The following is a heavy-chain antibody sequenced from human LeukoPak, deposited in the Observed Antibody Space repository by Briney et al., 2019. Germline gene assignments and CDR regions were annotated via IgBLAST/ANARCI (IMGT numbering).Heavy chain of an antibody. CDR2: INPSGGST. CDR1: GYTFTSYY. CDR3: ARVGGAVATRRYFDY. D-gene: IGHD6-19*01. Sequence: ASVKVSYKVSGYTFTSYYMHWVRQAPGQGLEWMGIINPSGGSTSYAQKFQGRVTMTRDTSTSTVYMELSSLRSEDTAVYYCARVGGAVATRRYFDYWGQGTLVTVSS. V-gene: IGHV1-46*03. J-gene: IGHJ4*02.